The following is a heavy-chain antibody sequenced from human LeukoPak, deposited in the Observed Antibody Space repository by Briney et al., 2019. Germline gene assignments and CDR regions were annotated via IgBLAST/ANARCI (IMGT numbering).Heavy chain of an antibody. CDR1: GGSISSYY. J-gene: IGHJ4*02. Sequence: SETLSLTCTVPGGSISSYYWSWIRQPAGKGLEWIGRIYTSGSTNYNPSLKSRVTMSVDTSKSQFSLKLSSVTAADTAVYYCTRYGSGSYSALFDYWGQGTLVTVSS. CDR3: TRYGSGSYSALFDY. D-gene: IGHD3-10*01. CDR2: IYTSGST. V-gene: IGHV4-4*07.